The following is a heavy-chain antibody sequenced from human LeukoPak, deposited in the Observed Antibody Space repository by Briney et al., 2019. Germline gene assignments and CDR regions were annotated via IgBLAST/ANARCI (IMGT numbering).Heavy chain of an antibody. CDR3: ATDIRSAATTPFDY. CDR1: GYTLSELS. D-gene: IGHD6-13*01. J-gene: IGHJ4*02. Sequence: ASVKVSCKVSGYTLSELSIHWVRQAPGEGLEWMGGFDPEDGETIYAQKFQGRVTMTEDTSTDTAYMELGSLRSEDTAVYYCATDIRSAATTPFDYWGQGTLVTVSS. CDR2: FDPEDGET. V-gene: IGHV1-24*01.